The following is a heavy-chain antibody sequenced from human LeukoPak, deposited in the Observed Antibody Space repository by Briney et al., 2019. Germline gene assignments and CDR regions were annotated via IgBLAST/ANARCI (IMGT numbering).Heavy chain of an antibody. V-gene: IGHV3-74*01. J-gene: IGHJ4*02. Sequence: GGSLRLSCAASGFSFSSYSMTWVRQAPGKGLVWVSRINSDGSSTSYADSVKGRFTISRDNAKNTLYLQMNSLRAEDTAVYYCAKDTGIEYSSSSAPDYWGQGTLVTVSS. CDR1: GFSFSSYS. CDR3: AKDTGIEYSSSSAPDY. CDR2: INSDGSST. D-gene: IGHD6-6*01.